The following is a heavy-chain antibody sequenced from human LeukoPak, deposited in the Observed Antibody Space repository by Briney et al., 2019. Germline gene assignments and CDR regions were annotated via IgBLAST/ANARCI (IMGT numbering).Heavy chain of an antibody. Sequence: PSETLSLTCTVSGDSIYNSDYYWGCIRQPPGKGLEWIGSIFYGGSTYYKPSLESRVTISVDTSKNQFSLKLSSVTAADTAVYYCARSPEKDYGDYVPLFDYWGQGTLVTVSS. CDR1: GDSIYNSDYY. CDR3: ARSPEKDYGDYVPLFDY. D-gene: IGHD4-17*01. V-gene: IGHV4-39*07. J-gene: IGHJ4*02. CDR2: IFYGGST.